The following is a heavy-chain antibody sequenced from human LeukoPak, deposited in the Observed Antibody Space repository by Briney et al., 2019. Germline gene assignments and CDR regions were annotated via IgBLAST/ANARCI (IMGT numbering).Heavy chain of an antibody. CDR3: TNQGDFWSGYSLD. V-gene: IGHV3-NL1*01. CDR2: MQSGGNT. D-gene: IGHD3-3*01. J-gene: IGHJ4*02. CDR1: GFTFSGYG. Sequence: SGGSLRLSCVASGFTFSGYGMHWVRQAPGKGLEWVAVMQSGGNTYYTDSVKGRFTISRDNSKNTLYLQMNSLRAEDTAVYYCTNQGDFWSGYSLDWGQGTLVTVSS.